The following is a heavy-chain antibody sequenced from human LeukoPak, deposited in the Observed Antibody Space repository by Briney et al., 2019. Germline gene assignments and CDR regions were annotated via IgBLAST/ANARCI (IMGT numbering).Heavy chain of an antibody. CDR2: ISSNGGST. Sequence: PGGSLRLSCAASGFTFSSYAMHWVRQAPGKGLEYVSAISSNGGSTYYANSVKGRFTISRDNSKNTLYLQMGSLRAEDMAVYYCARSLVLDSSGYWAHDAFDIWGQGTMVTVSS. CDR3: ARSLVLDSSGYWAHDAFDI. V-gene: IGHV3-64*01. D-gene: IGHD3-22*01. J-gene: IGHJ3*02. CDR1: GFTFSSYA.